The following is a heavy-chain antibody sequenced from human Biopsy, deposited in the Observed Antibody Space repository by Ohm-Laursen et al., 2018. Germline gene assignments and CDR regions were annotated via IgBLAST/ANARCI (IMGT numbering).Heavy chain of an antibody. V-gene: IGHV1-2*02. CDR1: GYTFAGYY. CDR2: INPNSGNA. CDR3: ARVPAYPSIDGYYGLDL. Sequence: SVKVSCKASGYTFAGYYLHWVRQAPGHGLEWMGWINPNSGNANYAQSFQGRLTVTRDTSISTAYMELTSLTFDDTAIYYCARVPAYPSIDGYYGLDLWGQGTSVTVSS. D-gene: IGHD3-9*01. J-gene: IGHJ6*02.